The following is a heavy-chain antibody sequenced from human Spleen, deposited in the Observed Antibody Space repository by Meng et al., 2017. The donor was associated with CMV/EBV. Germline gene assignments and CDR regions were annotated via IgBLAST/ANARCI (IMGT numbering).Heavy chain of an antibody. CDR1: GGSISSGKCT. CDR3: ARLYTRYFGF. Sequence: TQTVGGGSISSGKCTWTWIRREPTKGLEWIGYIYDSENTYYKSSLTRRVAISVDTSKNHFSLKLTSMTAADTAVYYCARLYTRYFGFWGQGKLVTVSS. D-gene: IGHD1-14*01. CDR2: IYDSENT. V-gene: IGHV4-30-4*01. J-gene: IGHJ4*02.